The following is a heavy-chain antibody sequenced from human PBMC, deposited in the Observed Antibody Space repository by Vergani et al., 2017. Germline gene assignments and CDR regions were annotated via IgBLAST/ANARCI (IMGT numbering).Heavy chain of an antibody. J-gene: IGHJ4*02. Sequence: EVQLLESGGGLVQPGGSLRLSCAASGFTFSSYAMSWVRQAPGKGLEWVSAISGSGGITDYADSVKGRFTISRDNSKNTLYLQMNSLRAEDTAIYYCAKCDLWSGYPLYYFDDWGQGTLVTVSS. D-gene: IGHD3-3*01. CDR1: GFTFSSYA. CDR2: ISGSGGIT. CDR3: AKCDLWSGYPLYYFDD. V-gene: IGHV3-23*01.